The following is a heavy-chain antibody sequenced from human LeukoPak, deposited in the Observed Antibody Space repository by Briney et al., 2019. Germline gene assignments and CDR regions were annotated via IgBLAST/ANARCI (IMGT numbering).Heavy chain of an antibody. J-gene: IGHJ4*02. D-gene: IGHD2-8*02. Sequence: ASVKVSCKASGYTFTAYYMYWVRQAPGQGLEWMGWINPNTGATNSAQKFQGRVTMTRDTSISTAYMELKRLSSDDTAVYFCAREGFCTGSKCPAEYWGQGTLVTVSS. CDR1: GYTFTAYY. CDR3: AREGFCTGSKCPAEY. V-gene: IGHV1-2*02. CDR2: INPNTGAT.